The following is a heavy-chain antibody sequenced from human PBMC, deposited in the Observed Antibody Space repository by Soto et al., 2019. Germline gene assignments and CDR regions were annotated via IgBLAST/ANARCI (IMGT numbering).Heavy chain of an antibody. CDR2: ISNDGSDK. Sequence: GGSLRLSCAASGFSFSTYGMHWVRQAPGKGLEWVAVISNDGSDKYYADSVKGRFTISRDNSRNRLYLQMNSLRAEDTAVYYCAKDLYDFDSSGYSDYWGQGTLVTVSS. V-gene: IGHV3-30*18. J-gene: IGHJ4*02. CDR1: GFSFSTYG. CDR3: AKDLYDFDSSGYSDY. D-gene: IGHD3-22*01.